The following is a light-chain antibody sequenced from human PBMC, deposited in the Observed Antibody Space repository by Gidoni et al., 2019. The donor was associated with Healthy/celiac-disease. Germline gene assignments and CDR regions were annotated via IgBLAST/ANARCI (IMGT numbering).Light chain of an antibody. V-gene: IGLV3-19*01. J-gene: IGLJ2*01. Sequence: SAVSVALGQTVRITCQGDSLRSYYASWYQQKPGQAPVLVIYGKNNRPSGIPDRFSGSSSGNTASLTITGAQAEDEADYYCNSRDSSAVVFGGGTKLTVL. CDR2: GKN. CDR3: NSRDSSAVV. CDR1: SLRSYY.